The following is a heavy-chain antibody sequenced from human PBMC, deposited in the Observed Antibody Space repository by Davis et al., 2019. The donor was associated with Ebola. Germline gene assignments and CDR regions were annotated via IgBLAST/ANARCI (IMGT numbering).Heavy chain of an antibody. CDR3: ARLDYEISGYLYYYYGMDV. D-gene: IGHD3-22*01. V-gene: IGHV4-59*01. Sequence: SETLSLTCTVSGGSMRNYYWSWIRQPPGKGLEWIGYVFYTWSADYNPSLRSRVTMSVDTAKNQFSLKLSSVTAADTAVYYCARLDYEISGYLYYYYGMDVWGQGTKVTVSS. J-gene: IGHJ6*02. CDR2: VFYTWSA. CDR1: GGSMRNYY.